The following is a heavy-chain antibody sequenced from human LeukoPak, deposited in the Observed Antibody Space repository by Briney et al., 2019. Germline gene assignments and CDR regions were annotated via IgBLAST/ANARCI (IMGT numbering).Heavy chain of an antibody. V-gene: IGHV4-4*02. CDR2: MYLSGTT. D-gene: IGHD3-22*01. J-gene: IGHJ4*02. CDR1: GDSINSLDL. CDR3: AGLVGRYSSGLYYYYFGY. Sequence: SETLSLTCTVSGDSINSLDLWSWVRQPPGKGLEWIGEMYLSGTTHSNPSVKSRVTISIDKSKNQFFLNLSSVTAADTAVYYCAGLVGRYSSGLYYYYFGYWGQGTLVTVSS.